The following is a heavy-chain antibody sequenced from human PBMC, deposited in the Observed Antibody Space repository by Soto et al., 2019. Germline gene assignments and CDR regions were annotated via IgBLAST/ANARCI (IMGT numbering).Heavy chain of an antibody. J-gene: IGHJ3*02. Sequence: LSLTCTVSGGSISSYYWSWIRQPAGKGLEWIGRIYTSGSTNYNPSLKSRVTMSVDTSKNQFSLKLSSVTAADTAVYYCARDRVTTVATRGGAFDIWGQGTMVTVSS. V-gene: IGHV4-4*07. CDR3: ARDRVTTVATRGGAFDI. D-gene: IGHD4-17*01. CDR2: IYTSGST. CDR1: GGSISSYY.